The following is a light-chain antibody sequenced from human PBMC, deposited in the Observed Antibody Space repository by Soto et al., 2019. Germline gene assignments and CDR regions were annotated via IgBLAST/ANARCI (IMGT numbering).Light chain of an antibody. Sequence: EIVLTQSPGTLSVSPGERAALSCKASQSVTSNYLAWYQQRPGQAPRLLIYAANKRATGSPDRVTGSGSGTDFNLTISSLEPEDSALYYCQQYAGAPWTFGQGTRVEIK. CDR3: QQYAGAPWT. V-gene: IGKV3-20*01. J-gene: IGKJ1*01. CDR1: QSVTSNY. CDR2: AAN.